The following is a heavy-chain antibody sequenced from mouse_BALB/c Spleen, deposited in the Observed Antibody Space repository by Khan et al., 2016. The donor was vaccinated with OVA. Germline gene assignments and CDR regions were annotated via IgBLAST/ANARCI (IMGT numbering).Heavy chain of an antibody. CDR1: GYIFTNYM. CDR2: INPSNDYS. D-gene: IGHD1-1*01. Sequence: QVQLQQSGAELARPGASVKMSCKASGYIFTNYMMHWVKQRPGQGLEWIGDINPSNDYSNYNQNFKAKATLTADKSSSTAYMQLSSLTSEDSAVYYCARGGYGSFGFWGQGTLVTVSA. J-gene: IGHJ3*01. CDR3: ARGGYGSFGF. V-gene: IGHV1-4*01.